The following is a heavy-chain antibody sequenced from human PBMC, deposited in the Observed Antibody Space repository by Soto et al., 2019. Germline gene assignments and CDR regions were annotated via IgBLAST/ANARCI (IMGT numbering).Heavy chain of an antibody. CDR2: ISYDGSNK. CDR1: GFTFSSYG. V-gene: IGHV3-30*18. J-gene: IGHJ4*02. Sequence: GGSLRLSCAASGFTFSSYGMHWVRQAPGKGLEWVAVISYDGSNKYYADSVKGRFTISRDNSKNTLYLQMNSLRAEDTAVYYCAKDNSSSFFYWGQGTLVTVSS. CDR3: AKDNSSSFFY. D-gene: IGHD6-6*01.